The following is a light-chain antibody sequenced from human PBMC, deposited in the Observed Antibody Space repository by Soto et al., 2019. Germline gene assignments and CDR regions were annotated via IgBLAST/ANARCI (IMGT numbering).Light chain of an antibody. J-gene: IGKJ5*01. CDR3: QQLFDSPIT. CDR2: AAS. Sequence: DIQLTQSPSFLSPSIGESVTITCRASQVISTSLALYQVKPGKAPKLLIYAASTLESGVPSRFSATVSGTELSLTITSLQHEDFATYYCQQLFDSPITFGQGTRLEIK. CDR1: QVISTS. V-gene: IGKV1-9*01.